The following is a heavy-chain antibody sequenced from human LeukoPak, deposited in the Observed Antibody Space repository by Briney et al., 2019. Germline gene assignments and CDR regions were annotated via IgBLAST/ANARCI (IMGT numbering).Heavy chain of an antibody. CDR3: ASQVLSSTSWGRSYYYYMDV. CDR1: GYTFTGYY. J-gene: IGHJ6*03. D-gene: IGHD2-2*01. CDR2: INPNSGGT. V-gene: IGHV1-2*02. Sequence: ASVKVSCKASGYTFTGYYMHWVRQAPGQGLEWMGWINPNSGGTNYAQKFQGRVTMTRDTSISTAYMELSRLRSDDTAVYYCASQVLSSTSWGRSYYYYMDVWGKGTTVTVSS.